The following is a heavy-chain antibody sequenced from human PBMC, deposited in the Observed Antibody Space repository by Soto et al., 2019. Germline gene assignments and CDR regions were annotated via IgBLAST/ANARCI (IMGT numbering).Heavy chain of an antibody. D-gene: IGHD2-15*01. V-gene: IGHV1-46*01. Sequence: QVQLVQSGAEVKKPGASVKVSCKASGYTFTSYYVHWVRQAPGQGLEWMGIINPSGGSTRYAQKFQGRVTMTRATSTSTVYRYLSSLRSEDTAVYYCALDNCSGGSCPKTSDWFDPWGQGTLVTVSS. CDR2: INPSGGST. J-gene: IGHJ5*02. CDR3: ALDNCSGGSCPKTSDWFDP. CDR1: GYTFTSYY.